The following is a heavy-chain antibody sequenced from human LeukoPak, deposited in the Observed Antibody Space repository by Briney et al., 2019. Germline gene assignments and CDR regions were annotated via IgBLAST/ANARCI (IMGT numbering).Heavy chain of an antibody. CDR2: INAGNGNT. Sequence: ASVKVSCKASGYTFTSYAMHWVRQAPGQRLEWMGWINAGNGNTKYSQKFQGRVTITRDTSASTAYMELSSLRSEDTAVYYCARDSEIAAAGTGTFDYWGQGTLVAVSS. V-gene: IGHV1-3*01. CDR3: ARDSEIAAAGTGTFDY. D-gene: IGHD6-13*01. J-gene: IGHJ4*02. CDR1: GYTFTSYA.